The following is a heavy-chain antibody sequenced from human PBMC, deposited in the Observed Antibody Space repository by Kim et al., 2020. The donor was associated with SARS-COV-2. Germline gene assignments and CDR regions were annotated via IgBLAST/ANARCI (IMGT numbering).Heavy chain of an antibody. CDR3: AKGAVTHYYYGMDV. CDR1: GFTFSSYG. V-gene: IGHV3-30*18. J-gene: IGHJ6*02. CDR2: ISYDGSNK. D-gene: IGHD4-17*01. Sequence: GGSLRLSCAASGFTFSSYGMHWVRQAPGKGLEWVAVISYDGSNKYYADSVKGRFTISRDNSKNTLYLQMNSLRAEDTAVYYCAKGAVTHYYYGMDVWGQG.